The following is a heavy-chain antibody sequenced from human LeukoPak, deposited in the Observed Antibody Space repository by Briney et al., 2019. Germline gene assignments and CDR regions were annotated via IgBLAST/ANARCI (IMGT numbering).Heavy chain of an antibody. CDR1: GASLNSGDYY. CDR3: ARDLRSTVTTLDV. D-gene: IGHD4-17*01. CDR2: IYYRGST. Sequence: SQTLSLTCPVSGASLNSGDYYWNWIRQSPGKGLEWIGYIYYRGSTYYTPSLKSRLRISVDTSKNQFSLKLSSVTAADTAVYYCARDLRSTVTTLDVWGQGTTVTVSS. V-gene: IGHV4-30-4*01. J-gene: IGHJ6*02.